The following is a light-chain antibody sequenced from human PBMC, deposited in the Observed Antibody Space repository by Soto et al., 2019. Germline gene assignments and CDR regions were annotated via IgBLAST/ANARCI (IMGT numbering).Light chain of an antibody. CDR3: QKCDYLPI. J-gene: IGKJ3*01. CDR2: DAS. V-gene: IGKV1-33*01. Sequence: DIQMTQSPSSLSASVGDEVTISCRASQPIMTYLNWYQHKPGKAPKLLIYDASILEAGVPSRFSGSGSGTDFTFTISSLQPEEVATYYCQKCDYLPIFGPGTTVDFK. CDR1: QPIMTY.